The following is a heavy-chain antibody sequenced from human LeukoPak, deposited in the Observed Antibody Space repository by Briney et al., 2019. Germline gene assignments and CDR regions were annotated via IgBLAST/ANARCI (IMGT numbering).Heavy chain of an antibody. CDR1: GFTFSTYG. Sequence: GGSLRVSCAASGFTFSTYGMHWVRQAPGKGLEWVAFIRYDGSSKNYADSVKGRFTISRDNSRNTLYLQMNSLRAEDTAVYYCAKDSDYGVAFNVCGQGTMVILSA. CDR3: AKDSDYGVAFNV. CDR2: IRYDGSSK. J-gene: IGHJ3*01. V-gene: IGHV3-30*02. D-gene: IGHD4-17*01.